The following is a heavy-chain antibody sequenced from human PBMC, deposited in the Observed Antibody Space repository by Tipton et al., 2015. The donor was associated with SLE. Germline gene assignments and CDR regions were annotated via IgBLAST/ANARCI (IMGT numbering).Heavy chain of an antibody. CDR3: ARGAVTTVTLDY. CDR1: GGSFSGYY. D-gene: IGHD4-11*01. J-gene: IGHJ4*02. V-gene: IGHV4-34*01. Sequence: TLSLTCAVYGGSFSGYYWSWIRQPPGKGLEWIGEINHSGGTNYNPSLKSRVTISIDTSKNQFSLKLSSVTAADTAVYFCARGAVTTVTLDYWGQGTLVTVSS. CDR2: INHSGGT.